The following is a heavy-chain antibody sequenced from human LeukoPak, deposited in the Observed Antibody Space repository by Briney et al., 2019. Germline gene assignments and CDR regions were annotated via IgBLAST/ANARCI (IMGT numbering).Heavy chain of an antibody. V-gene: IGHV4-30-2*01. J-gene: IGHJ5*02. Sequence: SQTLSLTCPVSGGSISSGGYSWSWIRQPPGKGLEWIGYIYHSGSTYYNPSLKSRVTISVDRSKNQFSLKLSSVTAADTAVYYCARVEGPYCSSTSCYSWFDPWGQGTLVTVSS. CDR3: ARVEGPYCSSTSCYSWFDP. CDR2: IYHSGST. D-gene: IGHD2-2*02. CDR1: GGSISSGGYS.